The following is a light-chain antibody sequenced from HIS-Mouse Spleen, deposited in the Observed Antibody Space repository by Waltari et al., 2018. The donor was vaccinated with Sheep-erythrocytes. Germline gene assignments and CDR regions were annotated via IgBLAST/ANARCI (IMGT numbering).Light chain of an antibody. V-gene: IGLV1-44*01. CDR1: SSNLGSNT. J-gene: IGLJ6*01. CDR2: SNN. CDR3: AAWDDSLNGNV. Sequence: QSVLTQPPAASGTPGQRVTISCSGSSSNLGSNTVNWYQQLPGPAPKLLIYSNNQRPSGVPDRFSGSKSGTSASLAISGLQSEDEADYYCAAWDDSLNGNVFGSGTKVTVL.